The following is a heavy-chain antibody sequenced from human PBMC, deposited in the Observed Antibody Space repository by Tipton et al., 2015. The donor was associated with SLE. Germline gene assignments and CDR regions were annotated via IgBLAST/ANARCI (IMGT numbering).Heavy chain of an antibody. CDR1: GGSFSGYY. J-gene: IGHJ4*02. CDR3: TRVPRYNWNYIAD. Sequence: GLVKPSETLSLTCGVYGGSFSGYYWSWVRQPAGKGLEWIGDIYHSESPNYNPSLKSRVTISIDKSKNQFSLKLTSVTAADTAVYHCTRVPRYNWNYIADWGQGTLVTVSS. CDR2: IYHSESP. V-gene: IGHV4-34*01. D-gene: IGHD1-7*01.